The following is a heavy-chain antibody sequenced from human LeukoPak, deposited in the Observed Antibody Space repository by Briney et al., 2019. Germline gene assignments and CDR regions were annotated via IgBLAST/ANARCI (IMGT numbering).Heavy chain of an antibody. Sequence: SETLSLTCTVSGGSISSSSYYWGWIRQPPGKGPEWIGSIYYSGSTYYNPSLKSRVTISVDTSKNQFSLKLSSVTAADTAVYYCARQYYYDSSGYSLWGQGTLVTVSS. CDR1: GGSISSSSYY. J-gene: IGHJ4*02. CDR2: IYYSGST. D-gene: IGHD3-22*01. V-gene: IGHV4-39*01. CDR3: ARQYYYDSSGYSL.